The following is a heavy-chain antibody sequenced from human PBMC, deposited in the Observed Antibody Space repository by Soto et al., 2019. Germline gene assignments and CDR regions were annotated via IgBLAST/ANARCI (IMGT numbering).Heavy chain of an antibody. CDR3: ARSQGYYDSSGYYYRNWFDP. CDR1: GGTFSNYA. J-gene: IGHJ5*02. Sequence: SVKVSCKASGGTFSNYAINWVRQAPGQGLEWMGGIIPIFGTANYAQKFQGRVTITADESTSTAYMELSSLRSEDTAVYYCARSQGYYDSSGYYYRNWFDPWGQGTLVTVSS. CDR2: IIPIFGTA. V-gene: IGHV1-69*13. D-gene: IGHD3-22*01.